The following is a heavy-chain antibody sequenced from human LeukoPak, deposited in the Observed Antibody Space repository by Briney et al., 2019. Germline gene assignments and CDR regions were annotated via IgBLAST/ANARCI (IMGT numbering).Heavy chain of an antibody. CDR1: GYTFTSYG. V-gene: IGHV7-4-1*02. Sequence: GASVKVSCKASGYTFTSYGISWVRQAPGQGLEWMGWINTNTGNPTYAQGFTGRFVFSLDTSVSTAYLQISSLKAEDTAVYYCARGSTAMVTINFYYYYMDVWGKGTTVTVSS. CDR2: INTNTGNP. D-gene: IGHD5-18*01. J-gene: IGHJ6*03. CDR3: ARGSTAMVTINFYYYYMDV.